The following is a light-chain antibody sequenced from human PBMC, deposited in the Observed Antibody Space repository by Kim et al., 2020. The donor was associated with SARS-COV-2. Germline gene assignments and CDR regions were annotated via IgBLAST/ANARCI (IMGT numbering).Light chain of an antibody. CDR3: QAWDSSTVV. Sequence: VSPGQTASITWSGDKWGDKYACWYQQKAGQSPVLVIYQDSKRPSGIPERFAGSNSGNTATLTISGTQAMDEADYYCQAWDSSTVVFGGGTQLTVL. V-gene: IGLV3-1*01. CDR2: QDS. J-gene: IGLJ2*01. CDR1: KWGDKY.